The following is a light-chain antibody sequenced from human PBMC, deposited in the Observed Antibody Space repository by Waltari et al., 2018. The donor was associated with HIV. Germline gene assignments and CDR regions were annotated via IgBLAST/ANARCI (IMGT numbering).Light chain of an antibody. CDR1: QSLLHSSGYHY. V-gene: IGKV2-28*01. CDR2: VAS. Sequence: DIVMTQSRLSLPVTPGEPASISCRSSQSLLHSSGYHYLDWFLQKPGQSPQVLIYVASNRASGVPDRFSGSGSGIDFTLKISRVEADDVGVYYCMQALQTPYTFGRGTKLEIK. CDR3: MQALQTPYT. J-gene: IGKJ2*01.